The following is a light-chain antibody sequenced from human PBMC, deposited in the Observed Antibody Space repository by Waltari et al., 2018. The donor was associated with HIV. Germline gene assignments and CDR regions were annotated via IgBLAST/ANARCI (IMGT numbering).Light chain of an antibody. V-gene: IGLV3-25*03. CDR1: ALPKQY. CDR3: QSPDSSGPWV. J-gene: IGLJ3*02. CDR2: KDT. Sequence: SYELTQPPSVSVSPGQTARITCPGDALPKQYAYWYQQKPGQAPVLVIYKDTERPSGIPERFSGSSSGKTVTLTISGVQAEDEADYYCQSPDSSGPWVFGGGTKLTVL.